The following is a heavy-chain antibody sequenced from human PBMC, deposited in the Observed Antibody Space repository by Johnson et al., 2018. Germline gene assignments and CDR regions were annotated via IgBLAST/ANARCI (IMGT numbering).Heavy chain of an antibody. Sequence: QVQLQESGPGLVKPSETLSLTCTVSGGSISSSSYYWGWIRQPPGKGLEWIGSIYYSGSTYYNPSLKSRVTISVDTSKSQLSRKLRSVTAADTAVYYCARDHHDYGDYVAEYCQHWGQGTLVTVSS. CDR3: ARDHHDYGDYVAEYCQH. CDR1: GGSISSSSYY. V-gene: IGHV4-39*07. CDR2: IYYSGST. J-gene: IGHJ1*01. D-gene: IGHD4-17*01.